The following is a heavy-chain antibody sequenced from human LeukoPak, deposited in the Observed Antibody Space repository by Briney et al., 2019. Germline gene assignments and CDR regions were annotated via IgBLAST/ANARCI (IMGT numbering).Heavy chain of an antibody. J-gene: IGHJ5*02. V-gene: IGHV3-30-3*01. CDR2: ISYDGSNK. D-gene: IGHD2-2*02. CDR1: GFTFSSYA. Sequence: TGGSLRLSCAASGFTFSSYAMHWVRQAPGKGLEWVAVISYDGSNKYYADSVKGRFTISRDNSKSTLYLQMNSLRAEDTAVYYCARANIVVVPAAIAGRFDPWGQGTLVTVSS. CDR3: ARANIVVVPAAIAGRFDP.